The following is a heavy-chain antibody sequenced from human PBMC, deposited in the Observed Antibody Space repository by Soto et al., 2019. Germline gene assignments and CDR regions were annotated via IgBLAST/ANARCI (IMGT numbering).Heavy chain of an antibody. J-gene: IGHJ3*01. CDR3: PTMNILACHAFDL. CDR1: GVSVTNSNYY. V-gene: IGHV4-61*01. CDR2: VYYTGAT. Sequence: SDTLSLTCTVSGVSVTNSNYYWSWIRQSPGKGLELIGYVYYTGATNYKSSLKSRDILSVETAKNQFSLQLNSVSAAETAVYSCPTMNILACHAFDLWGQGPMVT. D-gene: IGHD3-9*01.